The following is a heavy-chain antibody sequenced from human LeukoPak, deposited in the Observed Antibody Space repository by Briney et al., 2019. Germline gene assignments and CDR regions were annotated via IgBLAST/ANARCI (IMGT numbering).Heavy chain of an antibody. CDR2: ISSSSSTI. CDR1: GFTFSSYS. Sequence: PGGSLRLSCAASGFTFSSYSMNWVRQAPGKGLEWVSYISSSSSTIYYADSVKGRFTISRDNAKNSLYLQMNSLRADDTAVYYCARGTGWSHFDYWGQGILVTVSS. V-gene: IGHV3-48*04. J-gene: IGHJ4*02. CDR3: ARGTGWSHFDY. D-gene: IGHD6-19*01.